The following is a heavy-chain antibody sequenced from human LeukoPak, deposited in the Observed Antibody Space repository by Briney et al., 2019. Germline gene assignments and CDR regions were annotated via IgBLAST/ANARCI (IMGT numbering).Heavy chain of an antibody. CDR2: INSDGSST. CDR3: ARGHGDGVPAAIDY. Sequence: GGSLRLSCAASGFTFSSYWMHWVRQAPGKGLVWVSRINSDGSSTSYADSVKGRFTISRDNAKNTLYLQMNSLRAEDTAVYYCARGHGDGVPAAIDYWGQGTLVTVPS. V-gene: IGHV3-74*01. CDR1: GFTFSSYW. J-gene: IGHJ4*02. D-gene: IGHD2-2*01.